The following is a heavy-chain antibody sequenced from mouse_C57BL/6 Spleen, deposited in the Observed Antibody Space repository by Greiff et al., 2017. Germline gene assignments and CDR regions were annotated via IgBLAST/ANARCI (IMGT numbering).Heavy chain of an antibody. J-gene: IGHJ4*01. CDR3: ARGRTVVATDYAMDY. Sequence: EVQVVESGPGLVKPSQSLSLTCSVTGYSITSGYYWNWIRQFPGNKLEWMGYISYDGSNNYNPSLKNRISITRDTSKNQFFLKLNSVTTEDTATYYCARGRTVVATDYAMDYWGQGTSVTVSS. CDR2: ISYDGSN. CDR1: GYSITSGYY. D-gene: IGHD1-1*01. V-gene: IGHV3-6*01.